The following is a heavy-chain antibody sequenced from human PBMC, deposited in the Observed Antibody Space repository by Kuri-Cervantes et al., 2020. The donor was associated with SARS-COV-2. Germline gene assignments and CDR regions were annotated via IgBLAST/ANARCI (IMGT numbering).Heavy chain of an antibody. CDR1: GYSISSGYY. J-gene: IGHJ2*01. D-gene: IGHD2-2*01. V-gene: IGHV4-38-2*01. Sequence: SQTLSLTCAVSGYSISSGYYWGWIRQPPGKGLEWIGSIYHSGSTYYNPSHKSRVTISVDTSKNQFSLKLSSVTAADTAVYYCARVRYCSSTSCRLGWYFDLWGRGTLVTVSS. CDR3: ARVRYCSSTSCRLGWYFDL. CDR2: IYHSGST.